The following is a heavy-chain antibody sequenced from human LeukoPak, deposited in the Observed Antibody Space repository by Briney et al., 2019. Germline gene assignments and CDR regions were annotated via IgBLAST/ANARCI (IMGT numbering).Heavy chain of an antibody. CDR1: GFTFSSYA. CDR2: ISGSGGST. J-gene: IGHJ5*02. D-gene: IGHD6-13*01. CDR3: AKDRQRYNSSLSNWFDP. V-gene: IGHV3-23*01. Sequence: GGSLRLSCAASGFTFSSYAMSWVRQAPGKGLEWVSAISGSGGSTYYADSVKGRFTISRDNSKNTLYLQMNSLRAEDTAVYYCAKDRQRYNSSLSNWFDPWGQGTLVTVSS.